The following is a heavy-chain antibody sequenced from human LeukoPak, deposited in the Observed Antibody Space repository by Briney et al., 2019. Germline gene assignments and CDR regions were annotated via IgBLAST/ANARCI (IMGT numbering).Heavy chain of an antibody. CDR2: IYHSGST. CDR3: ARDPDYGGNPGGYFDY. CDR1: GGSISSSNW. D-gene: IGHD4-23*01. J-gene: IGHJ4*02. Sequence: KTSETLSLTCAVSGGSISSSNWWSWVRQPPGKGLEWIGEIYHSGSTNYNPSLKSRVTISVDTSKNQFSLKLSSVTAADTAVYYCARDPDYGGNPGGYFDYWGQGTLVTVSS. V-gene: IGHV4-4*02.